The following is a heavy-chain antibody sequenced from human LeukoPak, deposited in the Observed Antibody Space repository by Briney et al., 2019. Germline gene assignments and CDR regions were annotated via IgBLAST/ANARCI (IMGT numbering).Heavy chain of an antibody. V-gene: IGHV3-30*14. D-gene: IGHD2-21*01. J-gene: IGHJ4*02. CDR2: ISYDGSNK. CDR3: ATNIPVTRWGY. Sequence: GGSLRLSCAASGFTFSSYAMHWVRQAPGKGLEWVAVISYDGSNKYYADSVKGRFTISRDNSKNTVYLQMNSLRAEDTAVYYCATNIPVTRWGYWCQGTLVTVSS. CDR1: GFTFSSYA.